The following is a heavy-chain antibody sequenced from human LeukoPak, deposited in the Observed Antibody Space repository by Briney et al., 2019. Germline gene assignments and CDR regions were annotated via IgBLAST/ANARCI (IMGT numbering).Heavy chain of an antibody. CDR2: IYYSGSN. CDR1: GGSLNNYY. J-gene: IGHJ4*02. V-gene: IGHV4-59*12. D-gene: IGHD3-10*01. Sequence: SETLSLTCTVSGGSLNNYYWSWIRQPPGKGLEWIGHIYYSGSNKNNPSLMSRVTMTVDTSKNQFSLKLTSVTAADTAMYFCARFGSYFEYWGQGILVTVSS. CDR3: ARFGSYFEY.